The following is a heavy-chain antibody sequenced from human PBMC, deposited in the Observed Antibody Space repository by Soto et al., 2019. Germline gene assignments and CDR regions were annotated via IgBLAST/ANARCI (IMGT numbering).Heavy chain of an antibody. V-gene: IGHV5-51*01. Sequence: GESLKISCKGSEYNFSTYWIAWVRQMPGKGLEWMGIIYPGDSDTRYSPSFQGQVTISADKSISTAHLQWSSLKASDTAMYYCARHSGVAEDGTDWGQGTLVTVSS. D-gene: IGHD6-13*01. CDR1: EYNFSTYW. J-gene: IGHJ1*01. CDR2: IYPGDSDT. CDR3: ARHSGVAEDGTD.